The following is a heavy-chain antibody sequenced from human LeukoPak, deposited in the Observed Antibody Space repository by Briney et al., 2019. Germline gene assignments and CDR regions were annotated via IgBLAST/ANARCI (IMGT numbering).Heavy chain of an antibody. CDR1: GESLSGFY. J-gene: IGHJ4*02. D-gene: IGHD3-10*01. CDR2: VYYSGAT. Sequence: SETLSLTCTVSGESLSGFYWNWIRQPLGKGLECIGYVYYSGATNYNPSLRSRVTMSVDMSRNQFSLNLTSVTAADTALYYCARGDYYGSGSSLLNDYWGQGTLVTVSS. V-gene: IGHV4-59*01. CDR3: ARGDYYGSGSSLLNDY.